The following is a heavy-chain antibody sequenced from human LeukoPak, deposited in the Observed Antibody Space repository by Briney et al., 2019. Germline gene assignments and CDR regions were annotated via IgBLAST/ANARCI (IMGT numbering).Heavy chain of an antibody. Sequence: GGSLRLSCAASGLTVSSNYMSWVRQAPGKGLEWVSAISGTGAGTYYADSVKGRFTISRDNSKNMLCLQMNSLKPEDSAVYYCAKGSTNRVAAQPGGLNFDFWGQGTLVTVSS. CDR3: AKGSTNRVAAQPGGLNFDF. CDR2: ISGTGAGT. CDR1: GLTVSSNY. J-gene: IGHJ4*02. V-gene: IGHV3-23*01. D-gene: IGHD6-6*01.